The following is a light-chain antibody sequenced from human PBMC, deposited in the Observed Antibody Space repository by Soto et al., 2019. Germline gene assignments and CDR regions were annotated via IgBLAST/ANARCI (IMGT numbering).Light chain of an antibody. V-gene: IGKV3-20*01. CDR3: QQYGSSPET. CDR2: GAS. J-gene: IGKJ1*01. Sequence: EIVLTQSPGTLSLSPGERATLSCRASQSVSSNYLAWYQQKPGQAPRLLIYGASSRATGIPDSFSGSGSGTDFTLTISRLAPEDFAVYYCQQYGSSPETFGQGTKVDIK. CDR1: QSVSSNY.